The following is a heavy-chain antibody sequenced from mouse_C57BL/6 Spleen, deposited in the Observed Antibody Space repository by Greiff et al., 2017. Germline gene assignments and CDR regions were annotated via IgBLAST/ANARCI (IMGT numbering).Heavy chain of an antibody. D-gene: IGHD2-4*01. CDR2: INPGSGGT. CDR3: ARDDYDWAWFAY. Sequence: QVQLQQSGAELVRPGTSVKVSCKASGYAFTNYLIEWVKQRPGQGLEWIGVINPGSGGTNYNEKFKGKATLTADKSSSTAYMQLSSLTSEDSAVYFCARDDYDWAWFAYWGQGTLVTVSA. J-gene: IGHJ3*01. V-gene: IGHV1-54*01. CDR1: GYAFTNYL.